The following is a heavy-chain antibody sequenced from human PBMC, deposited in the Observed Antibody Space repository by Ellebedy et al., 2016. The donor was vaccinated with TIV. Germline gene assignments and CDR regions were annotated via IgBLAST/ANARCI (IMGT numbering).Heavy chain of an antibody. D-gene: IGHD3-16*01. Sequence: PGGSLRLSCAASGFTVRSNSMSWVRQAPGKGLEWVSVIETGGNTYYADSVKGRFTISRDNSKATRYLQMNSLRAEDTAVYYCARDYASGWGQGTLVTVSS. CDR1: GFTVRSNS. CDR2: IETGGNT. J-gene: IGHJ4*02. CDR3: ARDYASG. V-gene: IGHV3-53*01.